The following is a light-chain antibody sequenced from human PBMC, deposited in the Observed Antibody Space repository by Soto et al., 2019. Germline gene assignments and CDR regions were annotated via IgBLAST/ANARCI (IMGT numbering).Light chain of an antibody. CDR2: GTS. J-gene: IGKJ1*01. CDR3: QHYGDSSWT. V-gene: IGKV3-20*01. CDR1: RSVSDTL. Sequence: EIVLTQSQGTLSLSPGERATLSCRADRSVSDTLLTWFQQKPGQAPRLLIFGTSNRAPGIPDRFSGSGSGTDFTLTISRLEPDDFAVYYCQHYGDSSWTFGQGPKVEIK.